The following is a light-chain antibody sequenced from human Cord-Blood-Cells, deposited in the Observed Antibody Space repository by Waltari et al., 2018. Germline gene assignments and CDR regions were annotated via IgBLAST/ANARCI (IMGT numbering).Light chain of an antibody. Sequence: EIVLTQSPGTLSLSPGERATLSCSASQSVSSSYLAWYQQKPGQAPRLLIYGASSRATGIPDRCSGSWSGTDFTLTISGLEPEDFAVYYCQQYGSSPETFGQGTKLEIK. CDR3: QQYGSSPET. CDR1: QSVSSSY. J-gene: IGKJ2*01. V-gene: IGKV3-20*01. CDR2: GAS.